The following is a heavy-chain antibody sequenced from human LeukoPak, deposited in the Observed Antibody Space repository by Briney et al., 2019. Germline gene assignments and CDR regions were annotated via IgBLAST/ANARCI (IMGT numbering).Heavy chain of an antibody. Sequence: KTSETLPLTCAVYGGSFSGYYWSWIRQPPGKGLEWIGEINHSGSTNYNPSLKSRVTISVDTSKNQFSLKLSSVTAADTAVYYCARVSVGFDPWGQGTLVTVSS. V-gene: IGHV4-34*01. J-gene: IGHJ5*02. CDR1: GGSFSGYY. CDR2: INHSGST. CDR3: ARVSVGFDP. D-gene: IGHD1-26*01.